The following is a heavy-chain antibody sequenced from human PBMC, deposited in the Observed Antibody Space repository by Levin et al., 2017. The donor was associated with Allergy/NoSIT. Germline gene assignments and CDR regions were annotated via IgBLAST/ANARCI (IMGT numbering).Heavy chain of an antibody. D-gene: IGHD3-10*01. CDR2: ISYDGSNI. J-gene: IGHJ5*02. Sequence: SCAASGFTFSNYAMNWVRQAPGKGLEWVAVISYDGSNINYADSVKGRFTISRDNSRNTLYLQMNSLRTEDTAVYYCARDWFDFEVDRRGQGTLVTVSS. CDR3: ARDWFDFEVDR. V-gene: IGHV3-30-3*01. CDR1: GFTFSNYA.